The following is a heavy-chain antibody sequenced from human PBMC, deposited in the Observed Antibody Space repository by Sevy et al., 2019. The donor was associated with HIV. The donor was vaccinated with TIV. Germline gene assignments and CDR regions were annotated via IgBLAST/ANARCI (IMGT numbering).Heavy chain of an antibody. D-gene: IGHD2-21*02. CDR2: ISAYNGNT. CDR3: ARGGPYCGGDCYPLTPYYYYYGMDV. J-gene: IGHJ6*02. CDR1: GYTFTSYG. V-gene: IGHV1-18*01. Sequence: ASVKVSCEASGYTFTSYGISWVRQAPGQGLEWMGWISAYNGNTNYAQKLQGRVTMTTDTSTSTAYMELRSLRSDDTAVYYCARGGPYCGGDCYPLTPYYYYYGMDVWGQGTTVTVSS.